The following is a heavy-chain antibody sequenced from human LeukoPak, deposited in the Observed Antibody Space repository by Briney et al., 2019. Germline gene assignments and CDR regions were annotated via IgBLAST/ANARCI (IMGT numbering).Heavy chain of an antibody. J-gene: IGHJ4*02. V-gene: IGHV4-34*01. CDR2: INHSGST. Sequence: SETLSLTCAVYGGSFSGYYWSWIRQPPGKGLEWIGEINHSGSTNYNPSLKSRVTISVDTSKNQFSLKLSSVTAADTAVYYCARAAGYQLLHRPLYHWGQGTLVTVSS. CDR1: GGSFSGYY. CDR3: ARAAGYQLLHRPLYH. D-gene: IGHD2-2*01.